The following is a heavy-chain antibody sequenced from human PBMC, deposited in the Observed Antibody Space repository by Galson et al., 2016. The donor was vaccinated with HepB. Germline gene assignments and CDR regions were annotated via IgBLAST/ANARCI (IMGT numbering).Heavy chain of an antibody. J-gene: IGHJ4*02. V-gene: IGHV1-3*01. Sequence: SVKVSCKASGYTFTKSAMHWVRHAPGQRLEWMGWINSGNGNTRSPKKFQGSVSITRDTSATTVYLELSSLRSEDTAVYYCARDLSPDPLLGIEGGMDYWGQGTLITVSS. D-gene: IGHD3-16*01. CDR3: ARDLSPDPLLGIEGGMDY. CDR1: GYTFTKSA. CDR2: INSGNGNT.